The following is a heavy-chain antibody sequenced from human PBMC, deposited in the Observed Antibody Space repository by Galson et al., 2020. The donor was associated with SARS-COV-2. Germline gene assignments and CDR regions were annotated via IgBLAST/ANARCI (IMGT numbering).Heavy chain of an antibody. CDR2: IRPFNSDT. Sequence: ASVKVSCKASGYTLTYRFVHWVRQAPGQGLEWMGWIRPFNSDTNYAQRFQGRVTFTTDRSRSTVYMELTTLRSEDSGVYFCASPVGKSGVTYEHDAFDIWGQGTMVTISS. D-gene: IGHD1-26*01. CDR1: GYTLTYRF. J-gene: IGHJ3*02. V-gene: IGHV1-45*02. CDR3: ASPVGKSGVTYEHDAFDI.